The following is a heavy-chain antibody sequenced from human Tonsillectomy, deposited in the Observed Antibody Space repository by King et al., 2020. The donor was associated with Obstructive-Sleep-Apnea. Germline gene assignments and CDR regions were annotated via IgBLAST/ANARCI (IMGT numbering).Heavy chain of an antibody. V-gene: IGHV4-59*01. CDR1: GGSFSSYF. CDR2: VFHTGYT. D-gene: IGHD3-10*01. J-gene: IGHJ4*02. Sequence: QLQESGPGLVKPSETLSLTCSISGGSFSSYFWSWIRQSPGKGLEWIGYVFHTGYTTYNPSLKSRVSMSVDTSTNQFSLNLSSVTAADTAVYYCARQFAASYYIDSWGQGSLVTVSS. CDR3: ARQFAASYYIDS.